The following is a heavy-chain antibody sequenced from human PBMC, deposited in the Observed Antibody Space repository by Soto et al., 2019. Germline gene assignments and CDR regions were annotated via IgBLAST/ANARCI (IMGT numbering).Heavy chain of an antibody. CDR1: GYTFTTYD. CDR2: ISTYNGNT. CDR3: ARDPYHVLLVNAPPLYGIDV. V-gene: IGHV1-18*01. D-gene: IGHD2-8*01. Sequence: QVQLVQSGAEVKKPGASVKVSCKASGYTFTTYDISWVRQAPGQGLEWMGRISTYNGNTNYPQSLQGRLTMTTDTATTTAYMELRSLRCDDAAVYYCARDPYHVLLVNAPPLYGIDVWGQGTTVTVSS. J-gene: IGHJ6*02.